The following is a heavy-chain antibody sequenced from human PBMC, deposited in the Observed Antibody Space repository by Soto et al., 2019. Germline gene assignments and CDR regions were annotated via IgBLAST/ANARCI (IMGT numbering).Heavy chain of an antibody. CDR1: GVSIKSSS. D-gene: IGHD6-6*01. V-gene: IGHV1-69*12. CDR2: TIPLFGTP. J-gene: IGHJ5*02. Sequence: QVQLVQSGAELKKPGSSVKVSCKVSGVSIKSSSITWVRQALGQGLKWMGGTIPLFGTPHYAQKFQGRVTITADESTSTVYMDLSSLRSEDTAVYYCTRSSGLTNWLDPWGQGTLITVSS. CDR3: TRSSGLTNWLDP.